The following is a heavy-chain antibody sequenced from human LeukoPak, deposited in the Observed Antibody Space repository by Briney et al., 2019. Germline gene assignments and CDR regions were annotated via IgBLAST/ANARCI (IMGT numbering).Heavy chain of an antibody. Sequence: GGSLRLSYAASGFTFSSYSMNWVRQAPGKGLKWVSAIIGSGLTTYYAGSVKGRFTISRDNSKNTLYLQMNSLRAEDTAVYYCAKDLSPGPDWGQGTLVTVSS. CDR2: IIGSGLTT. CDR3: AKDLSPGPD. CDR1: GFTFSSYS. J-gene: IGHJ4*02. V-gene: IGHV3-23*01.